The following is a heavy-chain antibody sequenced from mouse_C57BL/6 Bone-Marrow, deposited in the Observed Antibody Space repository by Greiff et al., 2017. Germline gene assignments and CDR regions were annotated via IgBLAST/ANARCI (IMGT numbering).Heavy chain of an antibody. CDR3: ARWLPRYFDA. V-gene: IGHV1-63*01. CDR1: GYTFTNYW. J-gene: IGHJ1*03. CDR2: IYPGGGYT. Sequence: VQLQQSGAELVRPGTSVKMSCKASGYTFTNYWLGWAKQRPGHGLEWIGDIYPGGGYTNYNEKFKGKATLTADKSSSTAYMQFSSLTSEDSSICYGARWLPRYFDAWGTGATVTASS. D-gene: IGHD1-2*01.